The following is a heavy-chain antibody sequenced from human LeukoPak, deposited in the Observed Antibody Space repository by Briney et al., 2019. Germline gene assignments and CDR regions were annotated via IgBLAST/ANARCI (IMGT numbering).Heavy chain of an antibody. CDR2: ISSSSDYI. J-gene: IGHJ4*02. V-gene: IGHV3-21*01. CDR3: ARADSSSWYLFDY. D-gene: IGHD6-13*01. Sequence: GGSPRLSCAASGFTFSSYSMNWVRQAPGKGLEWVSSISSSSDYIYYADSVKGRFTISRDNAKNSLYLQMNSLRAEDTAVYYCARADSSSWYLFDYWSQGTLVTVSS. CDR1: GFTFSSYS.